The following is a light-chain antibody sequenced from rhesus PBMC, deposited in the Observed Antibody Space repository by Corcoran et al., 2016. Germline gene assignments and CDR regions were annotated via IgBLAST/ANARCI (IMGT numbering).Light chain of an antibody. V-gene: IGKV1-69*01. CDR2: RAS. CDR1: QGISNW. CDR3: QQHDNSPWT. Sequence: DIQMTQSPSSLSASVGDRVTIRCRASQGISNWLAWYQQTPGKAPKPLIYRASNLETGVPKRFSGRGSGTDFTLTISGLQPEDIATYYCQQHDNSPWTFGQGTKVEIK. J-gene: IGKJ1*01.